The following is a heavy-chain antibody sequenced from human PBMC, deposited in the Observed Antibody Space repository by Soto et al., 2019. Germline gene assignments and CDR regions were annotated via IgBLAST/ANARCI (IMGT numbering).Heavy chain of an antibody. J-gene: IGHJ4*02. V-gene: IGHV3-15*01. D-gene: IGHD3-9*01. CDR3: TTGVVLRYSYYFDY. Sequence: GGSLRLSCAASGFTFSNAWMSWVRQAPGKGLEWVGRIKSKTDGGTTDYAAPVKGRFTISRDDSKNTLYLQMNSLKTEDTAVYYCTTGVVLRYSYYFDYWGQGTLGTVSS. CDR2: IKSKTDGGTT. CDR1: GFTFSNAW.